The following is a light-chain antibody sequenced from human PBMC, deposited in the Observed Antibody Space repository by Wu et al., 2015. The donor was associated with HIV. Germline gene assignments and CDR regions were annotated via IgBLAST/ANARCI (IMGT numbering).Light chain of an antibody. CDR1: QSISSN. J-gene: IGKJ4*01. CDR3: QQYNSWPPFT. Sequence: EIVMTQSPATLSVSPGERATLSCGASQSISSNLAWYQQKPGQAPRLLIYGASTRATGIPARFSGSASGTEFTLTISSMQSEDFAVYYCQQYNSWPPFTFGGGTKVEIK. CDR2: GAS. V-gene: IGKV3-15*01.